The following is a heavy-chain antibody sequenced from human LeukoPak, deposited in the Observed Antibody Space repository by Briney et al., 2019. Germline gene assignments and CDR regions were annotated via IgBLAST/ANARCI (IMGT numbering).Heavy chain of an antibody. CDR2: ISGSGGST. CDR3: APGNDYGDY. J-gene: IGHJ4*02. CDR1: GFTFSSYG. V-gene: IGHV3-23*01. Sequence: SGGSLRLSCAASGFTFSSYGMTWVRQAPGKGLEWVSVISGSGGSTYYADSVKGRFTISRDNSKNTLYLQMNSLRAEDTAVYYCAPGNDYGDYWGQGTLVTVSS.